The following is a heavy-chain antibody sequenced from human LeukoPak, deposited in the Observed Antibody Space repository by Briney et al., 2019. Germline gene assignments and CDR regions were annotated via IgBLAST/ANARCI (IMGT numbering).Heavy chain of an antibody. J-gene: IGHJ4*02. Sequence: KPGESLQISCKGSGSTFNSYYIAGGRQLPGRGVGWMGMIYPGDPNTRYSPSFEGQVTISIDRSIGTAYLQWSSLKASDTAMYYCARGVDFWSGSPYFDFWGQGTLVTVSS. D-gene: IGHD3-3*01. V-gene: IGHV5-51*01. CDR1: GSTFNSYY. CDR2: IYPGDPNT. CDR3: ARGVDFWSGSPYFDF.